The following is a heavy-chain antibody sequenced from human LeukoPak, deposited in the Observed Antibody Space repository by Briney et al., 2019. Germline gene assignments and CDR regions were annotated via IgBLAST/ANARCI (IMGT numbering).Heavy chain of an antibody. Sequence: ASVKVSCKASGYTFTGYYMHWVRQAPGQGLEWMGWINPNSGGTSYAQKFQGRVTMTRDTSISTAYMELSRLRSDDTAVYYCASPSSSDLYYYMDVWGKGTTVTVSS. CDR3: ASPSSSDLYYYMDV. CDR2: INPNSGGT. CDR1: GYTFTGYY. J-gene: IGHJ6*03. V-gene: IGHV1-2*02. D-gene: IGHD6-6*01.